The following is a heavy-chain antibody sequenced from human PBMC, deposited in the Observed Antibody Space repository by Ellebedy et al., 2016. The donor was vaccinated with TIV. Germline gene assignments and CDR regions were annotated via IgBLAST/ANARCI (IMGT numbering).Heavy chain of an antibody. J-gene: IGHJ6*02. CDR1: GYSFTSYW. CDR2: IDPSDSYT. Sequence: GESLKISXKGSGYSFTSYWISWVRQMPGKGLEWMGRIDPSDSYTNYRPSFQGHVTISADKSISTAYLQWSSLKASDTAMYYCASPVGKGAGEYYYYYGMDVWGQGTTVTVSS. V-gene: IGHV5-10-1*01. CDR3: ASPVGKGAGEYYYYYGMDV. D-gene: IGHD3-16*01.